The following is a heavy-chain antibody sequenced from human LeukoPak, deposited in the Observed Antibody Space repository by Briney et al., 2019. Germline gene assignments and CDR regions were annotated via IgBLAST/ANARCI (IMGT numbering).Heavy chain of an antibody. V-gene: IGHV1-18*01. CDR2: ISAYNGNT. J-gene: IGHJ3*02. CDR1: GYTFISYG. Sequence: ASVQDSCKASGYTFISYGFSWVRQAPGQGLEWMGWISAYNGNTNYVQKFQDRVTNTTDTSTNTVYMALRSLRSDDTAVYYCARENRYCSGGSCYSVASDDAFDIWGQGTMVTVSS. D-gene: IGHD2-15*01. CDR3: ARENRYCSGGSCYSVASDDAFDI.